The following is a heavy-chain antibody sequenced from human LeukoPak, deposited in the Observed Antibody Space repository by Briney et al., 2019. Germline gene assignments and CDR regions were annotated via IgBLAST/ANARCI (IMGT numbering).Heavy chain of an antibody. D-gene: IGHD1-1*01. CDR2: ISSSSSSM. V-gene: IGHV3-48*03. Sequence: PGGSLRLSCAASGFFSTNYEMNWVRQAPGKGLEWVSYISSSSSSMYYADSLKGRFTISRDTSKNTLYLQINSLRAEDTAVYYCAKRGRYYFDQWGQGTLVTVSS. CDR1: GFFSTNYE. J-gene: IGHJ4*02. CDR3: AKRGRYYFDQ.